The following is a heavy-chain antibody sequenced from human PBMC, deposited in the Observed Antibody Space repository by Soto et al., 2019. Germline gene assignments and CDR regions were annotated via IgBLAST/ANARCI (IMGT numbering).Heavy chain of an antibody. CDR1: GGSFSSSNYY. CDR3: ARRGGGDSLFDS. D-gene: IGHD4-17*01. J-gene: IGHJ4*02. CDR2: IFYGGGSGVA. V-gene: IGHV4-39*01. Sequence: PSETLSLACTFSGGSFSSSNYYLGWIRQPPGKGLEWIGNIFYGGGSGVAYYSPSLKSRVTISVDTSKNQFSLNMRSLTAADTAVYFCARRGGGDSLFDSWGQGKMVTVSS.